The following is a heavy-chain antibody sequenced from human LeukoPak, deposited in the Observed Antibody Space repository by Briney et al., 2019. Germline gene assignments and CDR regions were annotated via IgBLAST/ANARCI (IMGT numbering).Heavy chain of an antibody. D-gene: IGHD3-22*01. CDR2: IYHSGST. V-gene: IGHV4-4*02. J-gene: IGHJ4*02. CDR1: GGSISSSNW. CDR3: AREYRIYYDSSGYLAYYFDY. Sequence: SETLSLTCAVSGGSISSSNWWSWVRQPPGKGLEWIGEIYHSGSTNYNPSLKSRVTISVDKSKNQFSLKLSSVTAADTAVYYCAREYRIYYDSSGYLAYYFDYWGQGTLVTVSS.